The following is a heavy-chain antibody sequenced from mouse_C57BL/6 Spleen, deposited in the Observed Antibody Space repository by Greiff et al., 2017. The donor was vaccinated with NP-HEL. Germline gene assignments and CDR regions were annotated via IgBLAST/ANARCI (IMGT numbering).Heavy chain of an antibody. D-gene: IGHD1-1*01. CDR1: GFNIKNTY. CDR2: IDPANGNT. CDR3: ARGDYGSRWFAY. J-gene: IGHJ3*01. Sequence: VQLKESVAELVRPGASVKLSCTASGFNIKNTYIHWLKQRPEQGLEWIGRIDPANGNTKYAPKFQGKATITADTSSNTAYLQLSSLTSEDTAIYYCARGDYGSRWFAYWGQGTLVTVSA. V-gene: IGHV14-3*01.